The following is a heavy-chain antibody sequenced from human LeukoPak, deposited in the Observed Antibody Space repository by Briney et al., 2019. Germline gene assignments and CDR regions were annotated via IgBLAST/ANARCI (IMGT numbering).Heavy chain of an antibody. J-gene: IGHJ4*02. Sequence: GGSLRLSCTASGFIFSGSWMAWIRQAPGKGLEWVAIIKKDGSEKYYVDSMKGRFTISRDNAKNSLFLRMNSLRAEDTAIYYCTTDTWYSAGHWGQGTLVTVSS. CDR1: GFIFSGSW. CDR2: IKKDGSEK. D-gene: IGHD2-15*01. CDR3: TTDTWYSAGH. V-gene: IGHV3-7*03.